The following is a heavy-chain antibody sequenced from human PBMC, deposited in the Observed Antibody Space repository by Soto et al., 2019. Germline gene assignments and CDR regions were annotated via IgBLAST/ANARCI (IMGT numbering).Heavy chain of an antibody. CDR2: ISAYNGNT. J-gene: IGHJ6*02. V-gene: IGHV1-18*01. CDR1: GYTFTSYG. CDR3: ARVIWGSSSVKNYYYYGMDV. Sequence: GASVKVSCKASGYTFTSYGISWVRQAPGQGLERMGWISAYNGNTNYAQKLQGRVTMTTDTSTSTAYMELRSLRSDDTAVYYCARVIWGSSSVKNYYYYGMDVWGQGTTVTVSS. D-gene: IGHD6-6*01.